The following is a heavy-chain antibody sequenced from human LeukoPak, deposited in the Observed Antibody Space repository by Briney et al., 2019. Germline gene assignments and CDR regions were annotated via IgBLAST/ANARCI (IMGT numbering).Heavy chain of an antibody. J-gene: IGHJ6*03. CDR1: AFTFDAYG. CDR2: ISWDGGST. V-gene: IGHV3-43D*03. Sequence: PGGSLRLSCAAAAFTFDAYGMHWVRQAQGKGLEWVSLISWDGGSTYYADSVKGRFTISRDNSKNSLYLQMNSLRAEDTALYYCAKSSASIAARSYYYYYMDVWVKGGTVTVSS. CDR3: AKSSASIAARSYYYYYMDV. D-gene: IGHD6-6*01.